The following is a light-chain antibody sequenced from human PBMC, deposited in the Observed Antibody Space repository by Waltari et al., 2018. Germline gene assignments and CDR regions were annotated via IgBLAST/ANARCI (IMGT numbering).Light chain of an antibody. V-gene: IGKV3-20*01. CDR3: HQYGSSPIMYT. J-gene: IGKJ2*01. Sequence: EIVLTQSPGTLSLSPGERATLPCRASQSVSSSYLAWYQQKPGQAHRLLIHGASTRATGIPDRFSGIESGTDITLTISRLEPEDVAVSYCHQYGSSPIMYTFGQGTKLEIK. CDR2: GAS. CDR1: QSVSSSY.